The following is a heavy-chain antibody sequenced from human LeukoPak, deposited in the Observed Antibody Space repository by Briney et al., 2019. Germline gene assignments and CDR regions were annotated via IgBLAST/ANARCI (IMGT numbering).Heavy chain of an antibody. J-gene: IGHJ4*02. Sequence: SETLSLTCTVSGSSIRTYTHWGWIRQPPGKGLEWIASIHHTGNTYYNPSLESRVTISLEMSKHQFSLNLTSVTAADTAVYYCASNTGTVFDYWGQGALVTVSS. CDR2: IHHTGNT. CDR3: ASNTGTVFDY. CDR1: GSSIRTYTH. V-gene: IGHV4-38-2*02. D-gene: IGHD7-27*01.